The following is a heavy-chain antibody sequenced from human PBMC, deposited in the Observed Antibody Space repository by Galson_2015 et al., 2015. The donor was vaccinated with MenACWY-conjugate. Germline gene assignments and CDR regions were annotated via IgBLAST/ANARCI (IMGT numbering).Heavy chain of an antibody. J-gene: IGHJ4*02. V-gene: IGHV2-70*13. CDR1: GFSLSTSGMC. CDR3: ARIRGAGEGCFDY. Sequence: PALVKPTQTLTLTCTFSGFSLSTSGMCVSWIRQPPGKALEWLALIDWDGDKYYGTSLQSRLTISKDTSKTQVVLRMINMDPADTATYYCARIRGAGEGCFDYWGQGILVTVSS. D-gene: IGHD3-10*01. CDR2: IDWDGDK.